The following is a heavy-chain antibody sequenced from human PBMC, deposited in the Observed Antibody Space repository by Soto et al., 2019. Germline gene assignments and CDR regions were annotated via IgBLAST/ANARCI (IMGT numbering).Heavy chain of an antibody. CDR3: SIGSWSAETFDI. CDR2: IIPMLTVT. J-gene: IGHJ3*02. V-gene: IGHV1-69*02. Sequence: QVHLVQSGAEVKTPGSSVKVSCKAAGGTFNTYTLIWVRQAPGHGLEWMGRIIPMLTVTNSAQKFQGRVTFTADKSTGTAFMELTSLRSDDTAIYYCSIGSWSAETFDIWGQGTMVTVSS. D-gene: IGHD2-2*01. CDR1: GGTFNTYT.